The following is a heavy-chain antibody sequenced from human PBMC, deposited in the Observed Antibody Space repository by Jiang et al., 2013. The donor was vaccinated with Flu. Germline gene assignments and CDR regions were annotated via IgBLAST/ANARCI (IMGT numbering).Heavy chain of an antibody. J-gene: IGHJ5*02. CDR1: GFSLSTSGMC. V-gene: IGHV2-70*01. CDR3: ARMIVGATGSGWFDP. Sequence: TCTFSGFSLSTSGMCVNWIRQPPGKALEWLALIDWDDDKYYSTSLKTRLTISKDTSKNXVVLTMTNMDPVDTATYYCARMIVGATGSGWFDPWGQGTLVTVSS. CDR2: IDWDDDK. D-gene: IGHD1-26*01.